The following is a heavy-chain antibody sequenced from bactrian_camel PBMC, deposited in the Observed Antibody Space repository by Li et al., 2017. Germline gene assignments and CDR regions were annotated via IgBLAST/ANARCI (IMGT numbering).Heavy chain of an antibody. CDR1: GFTLDDSD. V-gene: IGHV3S55*01. CDR3: AKGGVYAGDEYNS. D-gene: IGHD1*01. CDR2: IDSAGST. Sequence: VQLVESGGGSVQAGETLKLSCLFSGFTLDDSDMGWYRQIPGNECELIATIDSAGSTYYAESVKGRFTISLGNGKNTLYLQMNSLKSEDTALYYCAKGGVYAGDEYNSWGQGTQVTVS. J-gene: IGHJ6*01.